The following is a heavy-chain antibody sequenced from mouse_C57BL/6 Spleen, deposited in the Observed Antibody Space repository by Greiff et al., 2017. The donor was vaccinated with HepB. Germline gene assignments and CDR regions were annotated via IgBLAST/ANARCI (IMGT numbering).Heavy chain of an antibody. CDR3: ARDPNWKYWYFDV. Sequence: EVKLQESGPGLVKPSQSLSLTCSVTGYSITSGYYWNWIRQFPGNKLEWMGYISYDGSNNYNPSLKNRISITRDTSKNQFFQKLNSVTTEDTATYYCARDPNWKYWYFDVWGTGTTVTVSS. CDR1: GYSITSGYY. CDR2: ISYDGSN. D-gene: IGHD4-1*01. V-gene: IGHV3-6*01. J-gene: IGHJ1*03.